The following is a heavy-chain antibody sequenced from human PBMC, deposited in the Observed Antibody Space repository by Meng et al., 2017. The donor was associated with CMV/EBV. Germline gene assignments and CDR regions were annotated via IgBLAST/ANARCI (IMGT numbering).Heavy chain of an antibody. D-gene: IGHD3-16*01. Sequence: QVEMQESGPGVWKPSETLSLTCIVSGASIKNYNWNWVRQPAGKGLEWIGLIQVIGHTVYNPSLKSRVTVSLDASKSQFSLTLNSVTAADTATYYCAGSRPGGGACDYWGQGILVTVSS. CDR3: AGSRPGGGACDY. CDR2: IQVIGHT. J-gene: IGHJ4*02. V-gene: IGHV4-4*07. CDR1: GASIKNYN.